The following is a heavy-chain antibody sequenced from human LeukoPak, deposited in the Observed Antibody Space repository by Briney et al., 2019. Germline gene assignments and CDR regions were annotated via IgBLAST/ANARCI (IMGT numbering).Heavy chain of an antibody. V-gene: IGHV3-53*01. Sequence: GGSLRLSCAASGFTVSSNYMSWVRQAPGKGLEWVSVIYSGGSTYYADSVKGRFTISRDNSKNTLYLQMNSLRAEDTAVYYCARETVRGVFDYWGQGTLVSVSS. CDR2: IYSGGST. CDR1: GFTVSSNY. J-gene: IGHJ4*02. CDR3: ARETVRGVFDY. D-gene: IGHD3-10*01.